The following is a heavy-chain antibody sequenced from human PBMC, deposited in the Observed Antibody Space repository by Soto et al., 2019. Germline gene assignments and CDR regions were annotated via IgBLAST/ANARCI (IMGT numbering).Heavy chain of an antibody. CDR3: ARDSSVVVDGGSCQDY. Sequence: ASVKVSCKASGYTFSNYHMHWVRQAPGQGFEWMGVINPSGGSTTYAQTFQGRVTMTSDPSTSTVYMEVSSLRSDDTAVYYCARDSSVVVDGGSCQDYWGQGTLVTVSS. V-gene: IGHV1-46*01. D-gene: IGHD2-15*01. CDR2: INPSGGST. J-gene: IGHJ4*02. CDR1: GYTFSNYH.